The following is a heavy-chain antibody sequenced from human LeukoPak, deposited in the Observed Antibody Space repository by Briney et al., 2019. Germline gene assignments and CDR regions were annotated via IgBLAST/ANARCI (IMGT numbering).Heavy chain of an antibody. CDR2: ISGSGGST. CDR1: GFTFSTYA. CDR3: AKDAAKYSSSWSYFDY. Sequence: GGSLRLSCAASGFTFSTYAMNWVRQAPGKGLEWVSVISGSGGSTYYADSVKGRFTISRDNFKNTLYLQMNSLRAEDTAVYYCAKDAAKYSSSWSYFDYWGQGTLVTVSS. D-gene: IGHD6-13*01. V-gene: IGHV3-23*01. J-gene: IGHJ4*02.